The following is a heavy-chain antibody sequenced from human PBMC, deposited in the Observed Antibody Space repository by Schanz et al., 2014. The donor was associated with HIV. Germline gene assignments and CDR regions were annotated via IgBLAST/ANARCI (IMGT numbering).Heavy chain of an antibody. Sequence: QVQLVESGGGVVQPGRSLRLSCAASGFTFNSYGMHWVRQAPGKGLEWVSVISYDGRNKLYADSGKGRFTISRDNSKNTLYLQMKSLRPEDTAVYYCAKDRNHYDSRYRGKGNYYYYYGMDVWGQGTTVTVSS. CDR2: ISYDGRNK. V-gene: IGHV3-30*18. J-gene: IGHJ6*02. D-gene: IGHD3-22*01. CDR3: AKDRNHYDSRYRGKGNYYYYYGMDV. CDR1: GFTFNSYG.